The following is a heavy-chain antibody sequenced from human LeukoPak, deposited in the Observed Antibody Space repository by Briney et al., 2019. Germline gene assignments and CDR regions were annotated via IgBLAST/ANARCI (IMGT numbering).Heavy chain of an antibody. J-gene: IGHJ6*03. V-gene: IGHV4-39*07. CDR1: GGSISSGSYY. CDR3: ARLGVVPAAFYMDV. CDR2: INHSGST. D-gene: IGHD2-2*01. Sequence: PSQTLSLTCTVSGGSISSGSYYWSWIRQPPGKGLEWIGEINHSGSTNYNPSLKSRVTISVDTSKNQFSLKLSSVTAADTAVYYCARLGVVPAAFYMDVWGKGTTVTVSS.